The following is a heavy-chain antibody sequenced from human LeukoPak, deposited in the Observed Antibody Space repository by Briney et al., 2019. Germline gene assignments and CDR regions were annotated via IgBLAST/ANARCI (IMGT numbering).Heavy chain of an antibody. V-gene: IGHV4-59*11. D-gene: IGHD3/OR15-3a*01. CDR3: ARGCDFWTNYFGFDP. CDR2: ISYSGST. J-gene: IGHJ5*02. CDR1: HGSMVDHY. Sequence: PSETLSLTCNVSHGSMVDHYWSWIRQSPGKGLDWLGYISYSGSTKYNPSLRGRGTMSLDRSKNQFSLNLGSVTAADTAVYYCARGCDFWTNYFGFDPWGQGSLVTVSS.